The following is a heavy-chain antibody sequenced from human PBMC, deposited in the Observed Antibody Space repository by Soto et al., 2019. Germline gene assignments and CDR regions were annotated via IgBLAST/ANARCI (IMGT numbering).Heavy chain of an antibody. D-gene: IGHD6-19*01. CDR2: ISYDGSNK. Sequence: QVQLVESGGGVVQPGRSLRLSCAAPGFTFSSYGMHWVRQAPGKGLEWVAVISYDGSNKYYADSVKGRFTISRDNSKNTLYLQMNSLRAEDTAVYYCAKGKQWLVDYFDYWGQGTLVTVSS. J-gene: IGHJ4*02. CDR1: GFTFSSYG. CDR3: AKGKQWLVDYFDY. V-gene: IGHV3-30*18.